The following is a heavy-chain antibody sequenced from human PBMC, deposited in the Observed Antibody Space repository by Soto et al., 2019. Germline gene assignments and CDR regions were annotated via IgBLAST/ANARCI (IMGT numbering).Heavy chain of an antibody. CDR2: ISGSGDST. D-gene: IGHD3-10*01. J-gene: IGHJ5*02. CDR1: GFTFSSYA. V-gene: IGHV3-23*01. Sequence: EVQLLESGGGLVQPGGSLRLSCAASGFTFSSYAMSWVRQTPGKGVEWVSAISGSGDSTYYADSVKGRFTISRDNSKNTLYLQMNSLRAEDTAVYYCAKLRWGSDNWFDPWGQGTLVTVSS. CDR3: AKLRWGSDNWFDP.